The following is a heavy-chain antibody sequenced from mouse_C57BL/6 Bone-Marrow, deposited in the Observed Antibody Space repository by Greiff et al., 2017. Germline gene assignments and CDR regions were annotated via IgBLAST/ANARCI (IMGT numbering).Heavy chain of an antibody. D-gene: IGHD1-1*01. J-gene: IGHJ1*03. CDR2: IRSKSSNYAT. Sequence: EVKVVESGGGLVQPKGSLKLSCAASGFTFNTYAMHWVRQAPGKGLEWVARIRSKSSNYATYYADSVKDRFTISRDDSQSMLYLQMNNLKTEDTAMYYCVRGTTVVAHWYFDVWGTGTTVTVSP. V-gene: IGHV10-3*01. CDR3: VRGTTVVAHWYFDV. CDR1: GFTFNTYA.